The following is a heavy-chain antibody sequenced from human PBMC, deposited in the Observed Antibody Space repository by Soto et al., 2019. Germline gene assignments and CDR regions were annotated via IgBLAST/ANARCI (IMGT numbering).Heavy chain of an antibody. Sequence: ASVKVSCKASGYTFTSYDINWVRQAAGQGLEWMGWMNPTSGNTGYAQKFQGRVTMTRNTSISTAYMELSSLRSEDTAVYYCARGQDYYDSFYYVYWGQGTLVTISS. J-gene: IGHJ4*02. D-gene: IGHD3-22*01. CDR1: GYTFTSYD. CDR3: ARGQDYYDSFYYVY. CDR2: MNPTSGNT. V-gene: IGHV1-8*01.